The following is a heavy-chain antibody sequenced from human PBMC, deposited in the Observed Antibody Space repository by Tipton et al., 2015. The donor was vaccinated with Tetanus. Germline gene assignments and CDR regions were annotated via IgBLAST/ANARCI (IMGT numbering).Heavy chain of an antibody. Sequence: SLRLSCAASGFTFDDYGMSWVRQAPGKGLEWVSGINWNGGSTGYADSVKGRFTISRDNAKNTLYLQMNSLRAEDTALYHCARVSYCFCGMDVWRQGTTVSVSS. CDR1: GFTFDDYG. J-gene: IGHJ6*02. V-gene: IGHV3-20*01. CDR3: ARVSYCFCGMDV. CDR2: INWNGGST.